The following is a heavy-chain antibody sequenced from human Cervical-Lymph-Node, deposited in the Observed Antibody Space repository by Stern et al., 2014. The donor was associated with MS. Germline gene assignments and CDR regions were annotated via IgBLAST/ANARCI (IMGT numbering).Heavy chain of an antibody. CDR1: GFTFDDYA. D-gene: IGHD6-19*01. V-gene: IGHV3-9*01. Sequence: EVQLVESGGGLVQPGRSLRLLCVASGFTFDDYAMHWVRQAPGKGLEWVSGISWNSGRIVYADSVKGRFTISRDNAKNSLYLQMNSLRAEDTALYYCAKDIDGIVVAGQFDFWGQGTLVTVSS. J-gene: IGHJ4*02. CDR2: ISWNSGRI. CDR3: AKDIDGIVVAGQFDF.